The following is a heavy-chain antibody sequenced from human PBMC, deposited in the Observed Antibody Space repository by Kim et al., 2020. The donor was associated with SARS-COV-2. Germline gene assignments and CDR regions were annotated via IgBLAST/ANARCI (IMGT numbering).Heavy chain of an antibody. J-gene: IGHJ6*01. V-gene: IGHV4-34*01. CDR1: GGSFSGYY. CDR3: ARGRIIAAAGGYYYYGMDV. CDR2: INHSGST. Sequence: SETLSLTCAVYGGSFSGYYWSWIRQPPGKGLEWIGEINHSGSTNYNPSLKSRVTISVDTSKNQFSLKLSSVTAADTAVYYCARGRIIAAAGGYYYYGMDV. D-gene: IGHD6-13*01.